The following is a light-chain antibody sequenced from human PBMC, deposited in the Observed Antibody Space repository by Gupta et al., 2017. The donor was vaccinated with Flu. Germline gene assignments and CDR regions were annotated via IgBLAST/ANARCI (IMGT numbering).Light chain of an antibody. V-gene: IGLV2-18*02. CDR1: SSDIGSYNR. CDR3: SSYTSSSTYV. J-gene: IGLJ1*01. Sequence: QSALTQPPSVSGSPGQSVPISCTGPSSDIGSYNRVSWYHQPAGTDPKLVIYEVTNRPSGVPNRFSGSKSGNTASLTISGLQAEDEADYYCSSYTSSSTYVFGTGTKVTVL. CDR2: EVT.